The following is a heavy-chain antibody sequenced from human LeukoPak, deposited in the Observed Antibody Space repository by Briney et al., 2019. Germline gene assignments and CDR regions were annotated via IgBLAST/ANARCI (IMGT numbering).Heavy chain of an antibody. CDR3: ARGGIQLWSRDAFDI. Sequence: SETLSLTCAVYGGSFSGYYWSWIRQPPGKGLEWIGEINHSGSTNYNPSLKSRVTISVDTSKNQFSLKLSSVTAADTAVYYCARGGIQLWSRDAFDIWGQGTMVTVSS. J-gene: IGHJ3*02. D-gene: IGHD5-18*01. CDR2: INHSGST. CDR1: GGSFSGYY. V-gene: IGHV4-34*01.